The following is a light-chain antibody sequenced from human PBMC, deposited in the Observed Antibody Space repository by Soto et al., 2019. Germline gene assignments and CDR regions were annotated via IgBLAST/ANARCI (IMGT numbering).Light chain of an antibody. J-gene: IGKJ5*01. V-gene: IGKV3D-20*02. Sequence: ENVLTQSPGTLSLSPGDRATLSCRASQSFSSSYLAWYQQKPGQAPRILIYAASSRATGIPDRFSGSGSGTDFTLTISSLEPEDFALYYCQQRSNWPITFGQGTRLEIK. CDR3: QQRSNWPIT. CDR1: QSFSSSY. CDR2: AAS.